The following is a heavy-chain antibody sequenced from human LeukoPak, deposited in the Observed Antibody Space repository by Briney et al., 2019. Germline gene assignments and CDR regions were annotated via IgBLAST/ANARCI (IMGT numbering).Heavy chain of an antibody. CDR2: IVPIFGTA. CDR1: GGTFSSYA. J-gene: IGHJ4*02. Sequence: SVKVSCKASGGTFSSYAISWERQAPGQGLEWMGGIVPIFGTANYAQKFQGRVTITADKSTSTAYMELSSLRSEDTAVYYCASMDLPSNWGQGTLVTVSS. D-gene: IGHD2-2*03. V-gene: IGHV1-69*06. CDR3: ASMDLPSN.